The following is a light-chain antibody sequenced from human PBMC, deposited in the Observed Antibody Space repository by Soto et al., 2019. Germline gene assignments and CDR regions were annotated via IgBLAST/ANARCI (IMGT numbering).Light chain of an antibody. CDR1: RGVLSYNKHY. V-gene: IGKV4-1*01. J-gene: IGKJ5*01. CDR3: LQYSTPPPA. CDR2: WAS. Sequence: IWMPQSPNPLPLSLAGTATPTSGSARGVLSYNKHYLAWYKQKPGQPPELLIYWASTRESGVPDRFSGSGSGTDFTLTISSLQAEDVAVYYCLQYSTPPPAFGQGTRLEIK.